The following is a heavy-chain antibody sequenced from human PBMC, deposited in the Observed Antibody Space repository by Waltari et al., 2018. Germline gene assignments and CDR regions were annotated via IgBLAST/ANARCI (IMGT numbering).Heavy chain of an antibody. CDR3: AKDGVAGTNYFDY. Sequence: QVQLVESGGGVVQPGRFLRLSCAASGFTFSSYGMHWVRQAPGKGLEWVAVISYDGSNKYYADSGKGRFTISRDNSKNTLYLQMNSLRAEDTAVYYCAKDGVAGTNYFDYWGQGTLVTVSS. V-gene: IGHV3-30*18. J-gene: IGHJ4*02. CDR2: ISYDGSNK. D-gene: IGHD6-19*01. CDR1: GFTFSSYG.